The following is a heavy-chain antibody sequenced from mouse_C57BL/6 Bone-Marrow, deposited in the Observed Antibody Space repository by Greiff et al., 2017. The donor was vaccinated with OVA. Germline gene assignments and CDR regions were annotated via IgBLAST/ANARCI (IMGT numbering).Heavy chain of an antibody. CDR1: GYTFTSYW. V-gene: IGHV1-69*01. D-gene: IGHD1-1*01. CDR2: IDPSDSYT. Sequence: VQLQQPVAELVMPGASVKLSCKASGYTFTSYWMHWVKQRPGQGLEWIGEIDPSDSYTNYNQKFKGKSTLTVDKSSSTAYMQLSSLTSEDSAVYYCAREGSSYAMDYWGQGTSVTVSA. CDR3: AREGSSYAMDY. J-gene: IGHJ4*01.